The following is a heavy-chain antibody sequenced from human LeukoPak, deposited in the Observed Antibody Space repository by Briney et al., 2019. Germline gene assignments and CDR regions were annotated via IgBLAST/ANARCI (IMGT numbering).Heavy chain of an antibody. D-gene: IGHD3-16*02. Sequence: PGGSLRLSCAASGFTVSSNYMSWVRQAPGKGLEWVSVIYSGGSTYYADSVKGRFTISRDNSKNTLYLQMNSLRAEDTAVYYCARGVTDYVWGSYRYPEYYYYYYMDVWGKGTTVTISS. J-gene: IGHJ6*03. CDR2: IYSGGST. CDR1: GFTVSSNY. CDR3: ARGVTDYVWGSYRYPEYYYYYYMDV. V-gene: IGHV3-53*01.